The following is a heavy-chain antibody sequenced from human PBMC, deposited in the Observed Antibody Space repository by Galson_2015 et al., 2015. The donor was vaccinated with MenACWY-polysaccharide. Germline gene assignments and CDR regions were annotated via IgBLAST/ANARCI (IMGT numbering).Heavy chain of an antibody. Sequence: SLRLSCAASGLTFSRFWMTWVRQAPGRGLEWVASIKEDGSERYYVDSVKGRFTISRDNAKESLYLQMNSLRVEDTAVYYCVRVNSETFLGDAFDIWGQGTMVTVSS. CDR3: VRVNSETFLGDAFDI. CDR1: GLTFSRFW. D-gene: IGHD1-26*01. J-gene: IGHJ3*02. V-gene: IGHV3-7*01. CDR2: IKEDGSER.